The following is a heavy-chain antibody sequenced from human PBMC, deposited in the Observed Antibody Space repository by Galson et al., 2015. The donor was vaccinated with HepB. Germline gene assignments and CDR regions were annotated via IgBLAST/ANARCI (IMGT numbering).Heavy chain of an antibody. J-gene: IGHJ2*01. V-gene: IGHV4-31*03. CDR2: IYYSGST. Sequence: TLSLTCTVSGGSISSGAYYWSWIRQHPGKGLEWIGYIYYSGSTSYNPSLKSRVTISVDTSKNQFSLKLSSVTAADTAVYYCARQVLYGDYDAYWYFDLWGRGTLVTVSS. CDR3: ARQVLYGDYDAYWYFDL. D-gene: IGHD4-17*01. CDR1: GGSISSGAYY.